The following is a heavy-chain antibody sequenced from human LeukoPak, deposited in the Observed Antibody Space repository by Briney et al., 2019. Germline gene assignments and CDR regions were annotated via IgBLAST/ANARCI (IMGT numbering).Heavy chain of an antibody. D-gene: IGHD4-17*01. V-gene: IGHV4-59*08. CDR2: IYYSGST. CDR1: GGSISSYY. J-gene: IGHJ6*02. Sequence: PSETLSLTCTVSGGSISSYYWSWIRQPPGKGLEWIGYIYYSGSTNYNPSLKSPVTISVDTSKNQFSLKLSSVTAADTAVYYCARHGTTVVTRSGMDVWGQGTTVTVSS. CDR3: ARHGTTVVTRSGMDV.